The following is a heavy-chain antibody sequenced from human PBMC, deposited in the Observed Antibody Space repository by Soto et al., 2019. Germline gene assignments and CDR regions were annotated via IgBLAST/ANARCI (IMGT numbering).Heavy chain of an antibody. D-gene: IGHD2-8*01. CDR1: GFTFSSYS. V-gene: IGHV3-21*01. CDR3: ARDPRSLRGGVTGYFDL. CDR2: ISRSSSYI. J-gene: IGHJ2*01. Sequence: GGSLRLSCAASGFTFSSYSMNWVRQAPGKGLEWVSSISRSSSYIYYADSVKGRFTISRDNAKNSLYLQMNSLRAEDTAVNYCARDPRSLRGGVTGYFDLWGRGTLVTVSS.